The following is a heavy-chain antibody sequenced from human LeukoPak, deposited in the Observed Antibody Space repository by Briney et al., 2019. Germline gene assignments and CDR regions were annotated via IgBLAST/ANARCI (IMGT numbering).Heavy chain of an antibody. CDR2: IDTNTGDP. J-gene: IGHJ4*02. D-gene: IGHD6-6*01. Sequence: GASVKVSCKASGYTFTSPALSWVRQAPGQGLEWMGWIDTNTGDPTYAQGSTGRFVFSLDTSVSTAYLQITSLKAEDTAVYYCARDQVDSSSPYSDYWGQGTLVTVSS. V-gene: IGHV7-4-1*02. CDR3: ARDQVDSSSPYSDY. CDR1: GYTFTSPA.